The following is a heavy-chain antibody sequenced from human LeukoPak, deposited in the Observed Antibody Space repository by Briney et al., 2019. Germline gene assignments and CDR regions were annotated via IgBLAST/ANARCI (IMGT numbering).Heavy chain of an antibody. J-gene: IGHJ3*02. Sequence: ASVTVSFKASGYTFTGYYMHWVRQAPGQGREWMGWINPNSGGTNYAQKFQGWVTITRDTSISTAYMELSRLRSDDTAVYYCAIFSGYCSGGSCYPNAFDIWGQGTMVTVSS. CDR2: INPNSGGT. CDR3: AIFSGYCSGGSCYPNAFDI. D-gene: IGHD2-15*01. V-gene: IGHV1-2*04. CDR1: GYTFTGYY.